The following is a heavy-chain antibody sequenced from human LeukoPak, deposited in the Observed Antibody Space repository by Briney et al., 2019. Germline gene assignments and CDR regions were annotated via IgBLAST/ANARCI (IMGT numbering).Heavy chain of an antibody. Sequence: ASVKVSCKASGGTFSSYAISWVRQAPGQGLEWMGGTIPIFGTANYAQKFQGRVTITTDESTSTAYMELSSLRSEDTAVYYCARGYSSGWYFDYWGQGTLVTVSS. CDR2: TIPIFGTA. D-gene: IGHD6-19*01. J-gene: IGHJ4*02. V-gene: IGHV1-69*05. CDR3: ARGYSSGWYFDY. CDR1: GGTFSSYA.